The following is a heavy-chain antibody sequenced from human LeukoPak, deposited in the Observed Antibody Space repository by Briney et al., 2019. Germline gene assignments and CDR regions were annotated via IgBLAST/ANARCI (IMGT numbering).Heavy chain of an antibody. D-gene: IGHD6-19*01. Sequence: GGSLRLSCAASGFSFSNYAMNWVRPAPGKGLEWVSAFCGSGGSTDYTDSVKGRFTISRDNSNNTLYLQMNSLRAEDTAVYYCAKGSGYGSGWYYFDYWGRGTLVTVSS. J-gene: IGHJ4*02. CDR2: FCGSGGST. CDR1: GFSFSNYA. V-gene: IGHV3-23*01. CDR3: AKGSGYGSGWYYFDY.